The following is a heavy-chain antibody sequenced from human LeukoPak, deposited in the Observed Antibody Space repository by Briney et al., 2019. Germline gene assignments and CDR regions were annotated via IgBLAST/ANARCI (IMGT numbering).Heavy chain of an antibody. CDR2: IKQDGSEK. J-gene: IGHJ3*02. Sequence: GGSLRLSCAASGFTFSSYWMSWVRQAPGKGLEWVANIKQDGSEKYYVDSVKGRFTISRDNAKNSLYLQMNSLRAEDTAVYYCARDLTYYYDSSGYPTHDAFDIWGQGTMVTVSS. CDR3: ARDLTYYYDSSGYPTHDAFDI. V-gene: IGHV3-7*01. D-gene: IGHD3-22*01. CDR1: GFTFSSYW.